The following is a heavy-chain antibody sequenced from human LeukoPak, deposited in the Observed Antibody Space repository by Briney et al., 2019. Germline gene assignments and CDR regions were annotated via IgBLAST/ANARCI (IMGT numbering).Heavy chain of an antibody. V-gene: IGHV1-2*02. CDR1: GYTFTGYY. D-gene: IGHD3-22*01. CDR3: AVGEDSSGYYYNY. J-gene: IGHJ4*02. Sequence: GASVKVSCKASGYTFTGYYMHWVRQAPGQGLEWIGWINTISGGTNYAQKFQGRVTMTRDTSISTAYMELSRLRSDDTAVYYCAVGEDSSGYYYNYWGQGTLVTVSS. CDR2: INTISGGT.